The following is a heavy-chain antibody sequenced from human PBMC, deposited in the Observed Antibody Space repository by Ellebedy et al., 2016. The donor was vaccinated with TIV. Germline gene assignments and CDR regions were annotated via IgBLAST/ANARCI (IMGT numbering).Heavy chain of an antibody. CDR2: INPSNGVT. D-gene: IGHD4-17*01. J-gene: IGHJ4*02. Sequence: AASVKVSCKTSGYTFTGYYGHWVRQAPGQGLEWMGWINPSNGVTNYAQKFQGRVTMTGDTSITTAYMELRRLRSDDTALYYCARLNGDYGAGDAYDHWGPGTLVTVSS. CDR3: ARLNGDYGAGDAYDH. V-gene: IGHV1-2*02. CDR1: GYTFTGYY.